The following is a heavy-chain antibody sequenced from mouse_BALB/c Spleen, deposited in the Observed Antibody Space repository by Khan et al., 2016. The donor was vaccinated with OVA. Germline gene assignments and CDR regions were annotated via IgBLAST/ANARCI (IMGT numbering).Heavy chain of an antibody. CDR3: ARSYDYDVGGFAY. V-gene: IGHV2-9*02. D-gene: IGHD2-4*01. CDR2: IWTGGIT. Sequence: VQLQESGPGLVAPSQSLSITCTVSGFSLSDYGVHWVRQPPGKGLEWLGVIWTGGITNYNSALMSRLSISKDNSKSQVFLKMNRLQTDDTAIYYRARSYDYDVGGFAYWGQGTLVTVSA. J-gene: IGHJ3*01. CDR1: GFSLSDYG.